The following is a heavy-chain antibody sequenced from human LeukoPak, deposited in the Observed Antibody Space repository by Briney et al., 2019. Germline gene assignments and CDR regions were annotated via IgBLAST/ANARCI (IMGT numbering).Heavy chain of an antibody. J-gene: IGHJ4*02. V-gene: IGHV3-21*01. CDR2: ISSSSSYI. CDR1: GFTFSSYS. CDR3: ARGRGPDYYGPDFDY. Sequence: PGGSLRLSCAASGFTFSSYSMNWVRQAPGKGLEWVSSISSSSSYIYYADSVKGRFTISRDNAKNSLYLQMNSLRAEDTAVYYCARGRGPDYYGPDFDYWGQGTLVTVSS. D-gene: IGHD3-10*01.